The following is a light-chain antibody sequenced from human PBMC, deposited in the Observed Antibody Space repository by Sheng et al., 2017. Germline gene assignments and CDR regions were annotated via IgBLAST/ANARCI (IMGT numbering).Light chain of an antibody. J-gene: IGKJ2*01. V-gene: IGKV3-15*01. CDR3: QQYNTWPLYT. CDR2: GAS. Sequence: EIVMTQSPATLSVSPGERATLSCRASQSVSSYLAWYQQKPGQAPRLLIYGASTKATGIPARFSGSGSGTEFTLTISSLQSEDFAVYYCQQYNTWPLYTFGQGTKLEIK. CDR1: QSVSSY.